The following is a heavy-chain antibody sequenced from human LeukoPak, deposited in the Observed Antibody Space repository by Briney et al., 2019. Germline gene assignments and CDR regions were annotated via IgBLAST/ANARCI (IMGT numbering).Heavy chain of an antibody. Sequence: PGGSLRLSCAASGFTFDDYAMHWVRQAPGTGLEWVSGISWYSGSIGYADSVKGRFTISRDNAKNSLYLQMNSLRAEDTALYYCAKDEGYGVGATTNAFDIWGQGTMVTVSS. J-gene: IGHJ3*02. D-gene: IGHD1-26*01. CDR2: ISWYSGSI. V-gene: IGHV3-9*01. CDR3: AKDEGYGVGATTNAFDI. CDR1: GFTFDDYA.